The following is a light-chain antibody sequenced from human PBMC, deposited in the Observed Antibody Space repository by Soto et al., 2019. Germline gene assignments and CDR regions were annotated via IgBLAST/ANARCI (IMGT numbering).Light chain of an antibody. CDR3: QQYGSSLFT. CDR2: GAS. CDR1: QSVSSSY. V-gene: IGKV3-20*01. J-gene: IGKJ3*01. Sequence: EIVLTQSPGTLSLSPGERATLSCRASQSVSSSYLAWYQQKPGQAPRILIYGASSRATGIPDRFSGSGSGTDVTLTISRLEPEDFAVYYWQQYGSSLFTFGPGTKVDIK.